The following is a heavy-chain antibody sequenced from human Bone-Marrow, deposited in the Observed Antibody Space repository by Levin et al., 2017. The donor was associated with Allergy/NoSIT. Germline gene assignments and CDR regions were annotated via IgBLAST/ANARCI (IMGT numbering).Heavy chain of an antibody. J-gene: IGHJ4*02. CDR1: GFTFSSYN. D-gene: IGHD1/OR15-1a*01. V-gene: IGHV3-48*02. Sequence: AGGSLRLSCAASGFTFSSYNMNWARQAPGKGLEWVSYISSSSNSIYYADSVKGRFTIYRDNAKNSLYLQMNSLRDDDTAVYYCARETWPKQFDCWGQGTLVTVSS. CDR2: ISSSSNSI. CDR3: ARETWPKQFDC.